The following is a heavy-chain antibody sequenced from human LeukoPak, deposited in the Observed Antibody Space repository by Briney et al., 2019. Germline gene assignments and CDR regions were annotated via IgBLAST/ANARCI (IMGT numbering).Heavy chain of an antibody. CDR2: ISYSGST. D-gene: IGHD5-18*01. CDR3: ARVRGYSYGELDY. CDR1: GGSISSGGYY. V-gene: IGHV4-31*03. Sequence: SETLSLTCTVSGGSISSGGYYWSWIRHHPGKGLEWIGYISYSGSTYYNPSLNSRVTISVGTSKSQFSLKLSSVTAADTAVYYCARVRGYSYGELDYWGQGTLVTVSS. J-gene: IGHJ4*02.